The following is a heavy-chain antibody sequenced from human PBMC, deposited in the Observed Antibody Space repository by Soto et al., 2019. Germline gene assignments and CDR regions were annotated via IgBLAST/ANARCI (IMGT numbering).Heavy chain of an antibody. D-gene: IGHD2-15*01. CDR3: ARVVVAATNYFDY. J-gene: IGHJ4*02. V-gene: IGHV4-31*03. CDR2: IYYSGST. CDR1: GGSISSGGYY. Sequence: SETLSLTCTVSGGSISSGGYYWSWIRQHPGKGLEWIGYIYYSGSTYYNPSLKSRVTISVDTSKNQFSLKLSSVTAADTAVYYCARVVVAATNYFDYWGQGTLVTVSS.